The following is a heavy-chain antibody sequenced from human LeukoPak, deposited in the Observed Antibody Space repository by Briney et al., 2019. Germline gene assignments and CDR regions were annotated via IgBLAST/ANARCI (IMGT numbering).Heavy chain of an antibody. CDR3: AKRSAESSGYFDY. J-gene: IGHJ4*02. D-gene: IGHD6-19*01. CDR1: GITFIKYS. CDR2: ITGSGAFT. Sequence: GGSLRLSCAAFGITFIKYSMTWVRQAPGKGLEWVSAITGSGAFTDYADSVKGRFTISRDNSKNTLYLQMNSLRAEDTGVYYCAKRSAESSGYFDYWGQGTLVTVSS. V-gene: IGHV3-23*01.